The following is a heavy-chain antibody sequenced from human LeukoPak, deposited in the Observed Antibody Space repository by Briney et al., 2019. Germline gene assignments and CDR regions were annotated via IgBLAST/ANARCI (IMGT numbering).Heavy chain of an antibody. J-gene: IGHJ6*02. D-gene: IGHD3-3*01. Sequence: GGSLRLSCAASGFIFRNFAISWVRQAPGKGLEWVSHITNNADATYYADSVKGRFTVSRDNSNNILYLQLDSLRAEDAAVYYCAKDFWSGNYQSGGLDVWAQGSTVTVSS. CDR1: GFIFRNFA. CDR2: ITNNADAT. V-gene: IGHV3-23*01. CDR3: AKDFWSGNYQSGGLDV.